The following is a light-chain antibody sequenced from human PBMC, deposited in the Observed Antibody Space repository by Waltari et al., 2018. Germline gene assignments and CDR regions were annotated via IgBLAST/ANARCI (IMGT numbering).Light chain of an antibody. CDR2: KVS. J-gene: IGKJ5*01. CDR1: QSLVYTDGISY. V-gene: IGKV2-30*01. Sequence: DVGLTQSLLSLPVTLGQPASISCRSSQSLVYTDGISYLNWFDQRPGQAPRRLIDKVSNRDSGVPDRFSGSGSGTDFTLMISSVEADDVGVYFCMQATHWPVTFGQGTRLEIK. CDR3: MQATHWPVT.